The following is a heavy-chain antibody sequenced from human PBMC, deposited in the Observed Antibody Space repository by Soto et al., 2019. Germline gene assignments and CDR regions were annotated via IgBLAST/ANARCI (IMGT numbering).Heavy chain of an antibody. J-gene: IGHJ5*02. CDR2: IIPIFGTA. Sequence: QVQLVQSGAEVKKPGSSVTVSCKASGGTFSSYAISWVRQAPGQGLEWMGGIIPIFGTANYAQKFQGRVTITADESTSTADVELISLRSADTAVYYCARGSLFKWGYDYYWFDPWGQGTRVTVSS. CDR3: ARGSLFKWGYDYYWFDP. D-gene: IGHD5-12*01. V-gene: IGHV1-69*01. CDR1: GGTFSSYA.